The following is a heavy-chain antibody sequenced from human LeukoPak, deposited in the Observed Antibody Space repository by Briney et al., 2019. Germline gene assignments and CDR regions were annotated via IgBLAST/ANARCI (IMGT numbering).Heavy chain of an antibody. CDR1: GFTFSGHW. D-gene: IGHD1-26*01. CDR2: IISDVSMT. V-gene: IGHV3-74*01. J-gene: IGHJ4*02. Sequence: GGSLRLSCAASGFTFSGHWMHWVRQAPGKGLVWVSRIISDVSMTNYADSVKGRFTISRDNAKNTLYVQMNSLRAEDSAVYYCVRQGTVGEFDYWGQGTLVTVSS. CDR3: VRQGTVGEFDY.